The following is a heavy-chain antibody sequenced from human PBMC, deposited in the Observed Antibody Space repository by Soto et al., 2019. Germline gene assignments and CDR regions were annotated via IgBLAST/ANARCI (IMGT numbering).Heavy chain of an antibody. CDR1: GGSITSSPSY. Sequence: SETLSLTCTVSGGSITSSPSYWGWIRQPPGKGLEWIGSTYFGGSTYYNPSLTGRVTISVDTSKNQVSLNLNSVTAADTAVYYCARPRHHTALVFDYWGQGAMVTVSS. V-gene: IGHV4-39*01. J-gene: IGHJ4*02. D-gene: IGHD2-8*02. CDR3: ARPRHHTALVFDY. CDR2: TYFGGST.